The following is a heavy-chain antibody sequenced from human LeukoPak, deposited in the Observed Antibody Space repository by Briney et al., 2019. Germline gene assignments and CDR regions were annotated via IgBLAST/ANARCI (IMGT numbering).Heavy chain of an antibody. CDR3: AKHSRWPNDAFDI. V-gene: IGHV3-23*01. CDR1: DFTFKTYP. CDR2: IGVSGDA. D-gene: IGHD2-21*01. J-gene: IGHJ3*02. Sequence: GGSLRLSCAVSDFTFKTYPMSWLRQAPGKGLEWVSAIGVSGDAYYAGSVKGRFTISRDNSKNTVYLQMNSLRADDTAVYYCAKHSRWPNDAFDIWGQGTLVTVSS.